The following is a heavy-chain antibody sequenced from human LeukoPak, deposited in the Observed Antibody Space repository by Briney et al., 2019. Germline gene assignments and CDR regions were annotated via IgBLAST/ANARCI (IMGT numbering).Heavy chain of an antibody. J-gene: IGHJ5*02. D-gene: IGHD3-3*01. CDR1: GYTFTGYY. CDR2: INTNTGNP. Sequence: ASVKVFCKASGYTFTGYYMHWVRQAPGQGLEWMGWINTNTGNPTYAQGFTGRFVFSLDTSVSTAYLQISSLKAEDTAVYCCASLWSGYLGYWFDPWGQGTLVTVSS. V-gene: IGHV7-4-1*02. CDR3: ASLWSGYLGYWFDP.